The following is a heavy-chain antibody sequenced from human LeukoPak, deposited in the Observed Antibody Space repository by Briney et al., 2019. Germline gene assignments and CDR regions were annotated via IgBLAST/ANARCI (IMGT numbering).Heavy chain of an antibody. D-gene: IGHD3-22*01. CDR2: INAGNGNT. CDR1: GYTFTIYG. CDR3: ARVPLYDSSGYYYPH. Sequence: ASVTVSCKTSGYTFTIYGMHWVRQAPGQSPEWMGWINAGNGNTKYSQKFQDRVTITRDTSASTAYMELSSLRSEDTAVYYCARVPLYDSSGYYYPHWGQGTLVTVSS. J-gene: IGHJ1*01. V-gene: IGHV1-3*01.